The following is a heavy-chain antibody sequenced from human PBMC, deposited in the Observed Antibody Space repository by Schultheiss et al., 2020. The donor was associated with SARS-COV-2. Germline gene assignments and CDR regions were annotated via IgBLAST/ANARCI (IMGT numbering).Heavy chain of an antibody. CDR2: IWYDGSNK. CDR3: ARDRAARQWPDYFDY. J-gene: IGHJ4*02. D-gene: IGHD6-19*01. Sequence: GGSLRLSCAASGFTFSSYGMHWVRQAPGKGLEWVAVIWYDGSNKYYADSVKGRFTISRDNSKNTLYLQMNSLRAEDTAVYYCARDRAARQWPDYFDYWGQGTLVTVSS. V-gene: IGHV3-33*01. CDR1: GFTFSSYG.